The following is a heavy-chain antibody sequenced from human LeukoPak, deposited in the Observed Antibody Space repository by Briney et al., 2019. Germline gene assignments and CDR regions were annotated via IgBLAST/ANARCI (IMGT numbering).Heavy chain of an antibody. CDR3: AKDVRGGDRTIEPIDY. D-gene: IGHD1-7*01. J-gene: IGHJ4*02. V-gene: IGHV3-33*06. CDR1: GFTFSSYG. Sequence: GGSLRLSCAASGFTFSSYGMHWVRQAPGKGLEWVAVIWYDGSNKYYADSVKGRFTISRDNSKNTLYLQMNSLRVEDTAIYYCAKDVRGGDRTIEPIDYWGQGTLVTVSS. CDR2: IWYDGSNK.